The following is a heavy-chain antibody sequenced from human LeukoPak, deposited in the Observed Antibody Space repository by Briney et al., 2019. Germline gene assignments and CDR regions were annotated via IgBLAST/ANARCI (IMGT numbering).Heavy chain of an antibody. Sequence: PSENLSLTCVVYGGSFSGYYWSWIRQPPGKGQEWIGEINRSGSTNYNPSLKSRVTISVDTSKNQFSLKLSSVSAADTAVYYCARGTAWGYYGSGSYYYWGQGTLVTVSP. CDR2: INRSGST. CDR1: GGSFSGYY. V-gene: IGHV4-34*01. CDR3: ARGTAWGYYGSGSYYY. D-gene: IGHD3-10*01. J-gene: IGHJ4*02.